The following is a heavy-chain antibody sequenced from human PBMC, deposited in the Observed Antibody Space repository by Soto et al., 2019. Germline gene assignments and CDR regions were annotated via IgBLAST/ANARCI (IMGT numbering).Heavy chain of an antibody. V-gene: IGHV2-5*02. CDR3: ARLTRGVYDLDRLWEKFDY. CDR2: IYWDDDK. D-gene: IGHD5-12*01. CDR1: GFSLSSIGMG. J-gene: IGHJ4*02. Sequence: QITVKESGLTLVKPTETLTLTCTFSGFSLSSIGMGVGWIRQPPGKALEWLALIYWDDDKRYSTSLHSRITITKDPSKNQVALTMTNMDPVDTATYYCARLTRGVYDLDRLWEKFDYWGQGALVTVSS.